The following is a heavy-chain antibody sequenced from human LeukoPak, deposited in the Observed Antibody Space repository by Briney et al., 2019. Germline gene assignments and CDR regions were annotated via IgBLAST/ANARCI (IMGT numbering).Heavy chain of an antibody. CDR3: ARHDYGDYGYYGMDV. J-gene: IGHJ6*02. CDR1: GGSFSGYY. V-gene: IGHV4-34*01. Sequence: SETLSLTCAVYGGSFSGYYWSWIRQPPGKGLEWIGEINHSGSTNYNPSLKGRVTISVDTSKNQFSLKLSSVTAADTAVYYCARHDYGDYGYYGMDVWGQGTTVTVSS. D-gene: IGHD4-17*01. CDR2: INHSGST.